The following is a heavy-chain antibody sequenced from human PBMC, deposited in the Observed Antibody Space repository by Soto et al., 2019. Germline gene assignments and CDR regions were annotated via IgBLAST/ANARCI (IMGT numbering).Heavy chain of an antibody. Sequence: EVQLVESGGGLVQPGGSLRLSCAASGFTFSFYSMNWVRQAPGKGLEWVSYISSTSSTIYYADSAKGRFTISRDNAKTSLYLQMNSLRAEDTAVYYCARVPIAADEHFDYWGQGPLVTVSS. D-gene: IGHD6-13*01. CDR2: ISSTSSTI. V-gene: IGHV3-48*01. J-gene: IGHJ4*02. CDR1: GFTFSFYS. CDR3: ARVPIAADEHFDY.